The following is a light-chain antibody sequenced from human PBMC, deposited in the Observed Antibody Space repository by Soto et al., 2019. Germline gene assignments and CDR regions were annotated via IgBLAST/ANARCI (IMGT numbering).Light chain of an antibody. CDR3: QQRYNWPPIT. J-gene: IGKJ1*01. CDR2: ADS. CDR1: QSISSD. V-gene: IGKV3-11*01. Sequence: EIVMTQSPATLSVSPGERATLSCRASQSISSDVAWYQQKPGQAPRLLIYADSSRATGIPARFSGSGSGTDFTLTISSIEPEDSAVYYCQQRYNWPPITFGQGTKVDI.